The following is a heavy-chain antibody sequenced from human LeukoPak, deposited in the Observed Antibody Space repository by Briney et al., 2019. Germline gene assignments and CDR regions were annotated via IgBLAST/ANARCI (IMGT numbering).Heavy chain of an antibody. CDR1: GGSISSGDYY. J-gene: IGHJ5*02. Sequence: SETLSLTCTVSGGSISSGDYYWSWIRQPPGKGLEWIGYTYYSGSTYYNPSLKNRVSISVDTSKSQFSLNLSSVTAADTAVYYCARPYYYDSRIDPWGQGTLVTVSS. CDR2: TYYSGST. D-gene: IGHD3-22*01. V-gene: IGHV4-30-4*01. CDR3: ARPYYYDSRIDP.